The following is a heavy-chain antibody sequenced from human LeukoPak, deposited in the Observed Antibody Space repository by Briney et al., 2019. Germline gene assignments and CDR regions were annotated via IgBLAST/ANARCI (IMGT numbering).Heavy chain of an antibody. Sequence: PGGSLRLSCAASGFTFSSYSMNWVRQAPGKGLEWVSSISSSSSYIYYADSVKGRFTISRDNAKNSLYLQMNSLRAEDTAVYYCARDVAYYDSRGSRGAFDIWGQGTMVTVSS. J-gene: IGHJ3*02. V-gene: IGHV3-21*01. CDR3: ARDVAYYDSRGSRGAFDI. CDR1: GFTFSSYS. CDR2: ISSSSSYI. D-gene: IGHD3-22*01.